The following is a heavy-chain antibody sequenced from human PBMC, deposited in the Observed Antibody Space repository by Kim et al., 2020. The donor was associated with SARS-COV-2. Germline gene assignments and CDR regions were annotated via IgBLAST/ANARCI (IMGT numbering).Heavy chain of an antibody. CDR3: ARGAFYSGMGV. CDR1: GFTFSTYW. Sequence: GGSLRLSCAASGFTFSTYWMNGVRQAPGKGLVWVSRVSGDGSSTNYADSVKGRFTISRDNAKNTLYLQMNSLRADDTALYYCARGAFYSGMGVWGQGTTVTVSS. V-gene: IGHV3-74*01. J-gene: IGHJ6*02. CDR2: VSGDGSST.